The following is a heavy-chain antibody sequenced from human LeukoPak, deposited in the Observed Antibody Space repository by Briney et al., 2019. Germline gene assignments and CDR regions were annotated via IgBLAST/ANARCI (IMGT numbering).Heavy chain of an antibody. CDR3: ARVHDFIAATGGGDY. D-gene: IGHD6-6*01. CDR1: GYTFTSYD. V-gene: IGHV1-18*01. Sequence: GASVKVSCKASGYTFTSYDINWVRQATGQGLEWMGWISAYNGNTNYAQKLQGRVTMTTDTSTSTAYMELRSLRSDDTAVYYCARVHDFIAATGGGDYWGQGTLVTVSS. J-gene: IGHJ4*02. CDR2: ISAYNGNT.